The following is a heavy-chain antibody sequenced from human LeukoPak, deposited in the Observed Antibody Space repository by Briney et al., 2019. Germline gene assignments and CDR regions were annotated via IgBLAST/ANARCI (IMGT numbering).Heavy chain of an antibody. CDR1: GFTFSSYS. CDR2: ISSSSSYI. V-gene: IGHV3-21*01. D-gene: IGHD4-11*01. J-gene: IGHJ6*03. Sequence: GGSLRLSCAASGFTFSSYSMNWVRQAPGKGLEWVSSISSSSSYIYYADSVKGRFTISRDNAKNSLYLQMNSLRAEDTAVYYCARDQKTTLDGYYMDVWGKGTTVTVSS. CDR3: ARDQKTTLDGYYMDV.